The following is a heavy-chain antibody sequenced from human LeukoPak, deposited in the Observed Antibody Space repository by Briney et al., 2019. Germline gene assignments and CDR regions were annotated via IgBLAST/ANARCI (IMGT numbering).Heavy chain of an antibody. J-gene: IGHJ4*02. CDR2: INHSGST. D-gene: IGHD3-9*01. V-gene: IGHV4-34*01. CDR1: GGSFSGYY. CDR3: ASTDYDILTGYYYFDY. Sequence: PSETLSLTCAVYGGSFSGYYWSWIRQPPGKGLEWIGEINHSGSTNYNPSLKSRVTISVDTSKNQFSLKLSSVTAADTAVYYCASTDYDILTGYYYFDYWGQGTLVTVSS.